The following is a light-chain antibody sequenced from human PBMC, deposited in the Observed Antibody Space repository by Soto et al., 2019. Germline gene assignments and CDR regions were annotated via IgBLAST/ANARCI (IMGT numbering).Light chain of an antibody. CDR2: DVS. CDR1: SSDVGGYNY. CDR3: SSSTTSSPHVV. J-gene: IGLJ2*01. V-gene: IGLV2-14*01. Sequence: QSVLTQPASVSGSPGQSITISCTGTSSDVGGYNYVSWYQQHPGKAPKLMIYDVSNRPSGVSNRFSGSKSGNTASLTISGLQAEDEGDYSCSSSTTSSPHVVFGGGTKLIVL.